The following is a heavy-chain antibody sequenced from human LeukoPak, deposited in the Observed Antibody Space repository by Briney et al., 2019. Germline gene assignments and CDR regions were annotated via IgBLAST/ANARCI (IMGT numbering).Heavy chain of an antibody. V-gene: IGHV3-23*01. J-gene: IGHJ4*02. CDR2: ISGSGGST. D-gene: IGHD6-13*01. CDR1: GFTFSSYA. Sequence: GGSLRLSCAASGFTFSSYAMSWVRQAPGKGLEWVSVISGSGGSTYYADSVKGRFTISRDNSKNTLYLRMNSLRAEDTAVYYCAKDQGTGIAAAGTSHYWGQGTLVTVSS. CDR3: AKDQGTGIAAAGTSHY.